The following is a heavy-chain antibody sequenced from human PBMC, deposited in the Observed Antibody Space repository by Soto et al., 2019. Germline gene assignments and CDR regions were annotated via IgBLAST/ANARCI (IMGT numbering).Heavy chain of an antibody. V-gene: IGHV4-30-4*01. D-gene: IGHD1-1*01. CDR3: AGATGTTDCLGY. Sequence: SETLSLTCTVSGGSISSGDYYWSWIRQPPGKGLEWIGYIYYSGSTYYNPSLKSRVTISVDTSKNQFSLKLSSVTAADTAVYYRAGATGTTDCLGYWGQGTLVTVSS. CDR2: IYYSGST. J-gene: IGHJ4*02. CDR1: GGSISSGDYY.